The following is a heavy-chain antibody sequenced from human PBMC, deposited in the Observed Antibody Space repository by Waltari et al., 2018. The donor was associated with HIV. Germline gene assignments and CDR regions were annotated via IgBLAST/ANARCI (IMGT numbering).Heavy chain of an antibody. D-gene: IGHD5-18*01. Sequence: QVQLQESGPGLVKPSQTLSLTCTVSGGSISSGGYYWSWIRQHPGKGLEWIGYIYYSGSTYYNPSRKSRVTISVDTSKNQFSLKLSSVTAADTAVYYCAREGAQGSARIKGKSYNWFDPWGQGTLVTVSS. V-gene: IGHV4-31*03. CDR2: IYYSGST. J-gene: IGHJ5*02. CDR1: GGSISSGGYY. CDR3: AREGAQGSARIKGKSYNWFDP.